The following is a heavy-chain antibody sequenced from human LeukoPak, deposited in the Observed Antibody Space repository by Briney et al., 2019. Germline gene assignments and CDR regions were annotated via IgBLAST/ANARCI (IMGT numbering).Heavy chain of an antibody. CDR1: GGSFSGYY. CDR2: INHSGST. CDR3: ARGPPGEDYDSSGYYFND. V-gene: IGHV4-34*01. D-gene: IGHD3-22*01. Sequence: SETLSLACAVYGGSFSGYYWSWIRQPPGKGLEWIGEINHSGSTNYNPSLKSRVTISVDTSKNQFSLKLSSVTAADTAVYYCARGPPGEDYDSSGYYFNDWGQGTLVTASS. J-gene: IGHJ4*02.